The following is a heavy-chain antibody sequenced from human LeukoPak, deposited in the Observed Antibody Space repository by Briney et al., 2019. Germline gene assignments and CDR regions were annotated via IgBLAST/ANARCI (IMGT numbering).Heavy chain of an antibody. Sequence: PGGSLRPSCAAFGLTVSGNYMSWVRQAPGKGLEWVANIKQDGSEKYYVDSVKGRFTISRDNAKNSLYLQMNSLRAEDTAVYYCAREYSSPPRYYDFWSGYYAGHDDGSGDYWGQGTLVTVSS. J-gene: IGHJ4*02. CDR3: AREYSSPPRYYDFWSGYYAGHDDGSGDY. V-gene: IGHV3-7*01. CDR2: IKQDGSEK. CDR1: GLTVSGNY. D-gene: IGHD3-3*01.